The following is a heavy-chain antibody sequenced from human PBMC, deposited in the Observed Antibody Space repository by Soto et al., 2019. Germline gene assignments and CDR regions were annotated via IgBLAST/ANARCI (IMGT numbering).Heavy chain of an antibody. V-gene: IGHV1-69*01. CDR2: IIPIFGTA. CDR1: GGTFSSYA. Sequence: QVQLVQSGAEVKKPGSSVKVSCKASGGTFSSYAISWVRQAPGQGLEWMGGIIPIFGTANYAQKFQGGVTTTADESTSTAYMGLSSLRPEDTAVYYCARAKIRDGYTTWGQGTLVTVSS. J-gene: IGHJ4*02. D-gene: IGHD5-12*01. CDR3: ARAKIRDGYTT.